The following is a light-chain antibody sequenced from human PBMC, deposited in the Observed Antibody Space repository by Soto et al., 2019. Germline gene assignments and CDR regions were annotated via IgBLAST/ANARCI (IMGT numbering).Light chain of an antibody. V-gene: IGKV2-30*01. Sequence: VVVTQSPLALPVTLGQPASISCRSTQSLVDSDGNTYLTWLQQRPGHSPRRLIYKVSNRDSGFWYRLSGSGSGTEFTLKISGVEAEDVGVDYCLQGTNWPWTLGQGTQVDIK. J-gene: IGKJ1*01. CDR3: LQGTNWPWT. CDR2: KVS. CDR1: QSLVDSDGNTY.